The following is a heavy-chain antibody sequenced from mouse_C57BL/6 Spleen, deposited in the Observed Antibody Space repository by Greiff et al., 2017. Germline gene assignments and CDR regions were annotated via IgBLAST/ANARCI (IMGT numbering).Heavy chain of an antibody. CDR1: GYTFTEYT. J-gene: IGHJ4*01. V-gene: IGHV1-62-2*01. CDR3: ARHGDDGYYPGYYAMDY. D-gene: IGHD2-3*01. Sequence: QVQLKQSGAELVKPGASVKLSCKASGYTFTEYTIHWVKQRSGQGLEWIGWFYPGSGSIKYNEKFKDKATLTADKSSSTVYMELSRLTSEDSAVYFCARHGDDGYYPGYYAMDYWGQGTSVTVSS. CDR2: FYPGSGSI.